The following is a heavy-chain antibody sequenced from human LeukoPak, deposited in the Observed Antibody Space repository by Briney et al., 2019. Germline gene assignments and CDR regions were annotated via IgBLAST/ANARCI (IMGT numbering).Heavy chain of an antibody. CDR1: GGSISSGGYY. CDR2: IYHSGST. D-gene: IGHD6-6*01. Sequence: SETLSLTCTVSGGSISSGGYYWSWIRQPPGKGLEWLGYIYHSGSTYYNPSLKSRVTISVDRSKNQFSLKLSSVTAADTAVYYCATCYSSSNRRAHEFDYWGQGTLVTVSS. CDR3: ATCYSSSNRRAHEFDY. J-gene: IGHJ4*02. V-gene: IGHV4-30-2*01.